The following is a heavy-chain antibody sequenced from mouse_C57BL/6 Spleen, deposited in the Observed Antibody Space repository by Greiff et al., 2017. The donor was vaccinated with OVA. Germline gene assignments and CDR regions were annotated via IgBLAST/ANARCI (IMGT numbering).Heavy chain of an antibody. V-gene: IGHV1-53*01. Sequence: VKLQQPGTELVKPGASVKLSCKASGYTFTSYWMHWVKQRPGQGLEWIGNINPSNGGTNYNEKFKSKATLTVDKSSSTAYMQLSSLTSEDSAVYYCARNYGSSYVNFDYWGQGTTLTVSS. CDR2: INPSNGGT. J-gene: IGHJ2*01. CDR3: ARNYGSSYVNFDY. D-gene: IGHD1-1*01. CDR1: GYTFTSYW.